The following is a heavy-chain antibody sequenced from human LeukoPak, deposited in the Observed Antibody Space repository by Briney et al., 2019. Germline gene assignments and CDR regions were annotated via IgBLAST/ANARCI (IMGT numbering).Heavy chain of an antibody. D-gene: IGHD1-26*01. V-gene: IGHV3-23*01. CDR1: GFTFNTYA. J-gene: IGHJ4*02. CDR3: ARDSGSYLQPTDY. CDR2: INGNGLST. Sequence: GGSLRLSCAASGFTFNTYAMAWGRQAPGKGLEWVSSINGNGLSTYYADSVKGRFTISRDTSKSTLYLQMNSLRGDDTAVYHCARDSGSYLQPTDYWGQGTLVTVSS.